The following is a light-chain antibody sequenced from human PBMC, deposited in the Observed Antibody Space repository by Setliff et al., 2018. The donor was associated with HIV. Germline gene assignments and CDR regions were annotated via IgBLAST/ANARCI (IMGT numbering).Light chain of an antibody. Sequence: QSVLTQPASVSGSTGQSITISCTGTNSDVGGYNYVSWYQQYPGKAPKFIIYDVTKRPSGVSDRFSGSKSGNTASLTISGLQAEDEADYFCCSYVTGSTYAFGTGTKVTVL. J-gene: IGLJ1*01. CDR3: CSYVTGSTYA. V-gene: IGLV2-23*02. CDR2: DVT. CDR1: NSDVGGYNY.